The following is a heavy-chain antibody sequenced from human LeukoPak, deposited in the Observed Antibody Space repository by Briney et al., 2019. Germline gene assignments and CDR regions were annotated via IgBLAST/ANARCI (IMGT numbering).Heavy chain of an antibody. Sequence: GGSLRLSCAASEFTFSTYAMHWVRQAPGKGLEWVALILPDGGNKYYADSVKGRFFISRDNSDHMLYLQMNSLRAEDTALYYCASDLAVGGLITYGMDVWGPGTTVTVSS. CDR2: ILPDGGNK. V-gene: IGHV3-33*01. CDR3: ASDLAVGGLITYGMDV. J-gene: IGHJ6*02. D-gene: IGHD3-10*01. CDR1: EFTFSTYA.